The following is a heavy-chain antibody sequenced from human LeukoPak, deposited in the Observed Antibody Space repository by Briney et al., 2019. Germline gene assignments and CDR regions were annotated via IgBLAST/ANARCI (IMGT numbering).Heavy chain of an antibody. J-gene: IGHJ4*02. CDR2: IKLDGSEK. CDR1: GFTVSSKY. D-gene: IGHD3-3*01. Sequence: GGSLRLSCAASGFTVSSKYMSWVRQAPGKGLEWVANIKLDGSEKNYVDSVKGRFTISRDNTKNSLYLQMNSLRVEDTAVFYCARDQYDTWSRRGNFDSWGQGTLVIVSS. CDR3: ARDQYDTWSRRGNFDS. V-gene: IGHV3-7*03.